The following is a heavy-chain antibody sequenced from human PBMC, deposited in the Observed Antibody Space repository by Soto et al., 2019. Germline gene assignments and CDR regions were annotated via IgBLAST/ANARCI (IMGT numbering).Heavy chain of an antibody. CDR3: ARGYSSGWWWFDP. J-gene: IGHJ5*02. D-gene: IGHD6-19*01. CDR1: GGTFSSYS. Sequence: SVKVSCKASGGTFSSYSISWVRQAPGQGLEWMGGIIPIFGTANYAQKFQGRVTITADESTSTAYMELSSLRSEDTAVYYCARGYSSGWWWFDPWGQGTLVTVSS. V-gene: IGHV1-69*13. CDR2: IIPIFGTA.